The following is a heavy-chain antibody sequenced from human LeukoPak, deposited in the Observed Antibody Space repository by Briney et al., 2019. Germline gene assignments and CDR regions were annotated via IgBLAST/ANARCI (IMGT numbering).Heavy chain of an antibody. D-gene: IGHD6-13*01. CDR1: GFTFRLYV. J-gene: IGHJ4*02. CDR3: ARVTYSTSWNDFDY. CDR2: ITGSGGSI. V-gene: IGHV3-23*01. Sequence: GGSLRLSCAASGFTFRLYVMTWVRQAPGKGLEWVSAITGSGGSIYYADSVRGRFTISRDNAKNSLYLQMNSLRAEDTAVYYCARVTYSTSWNDFDYWGQGTLVTVSS.